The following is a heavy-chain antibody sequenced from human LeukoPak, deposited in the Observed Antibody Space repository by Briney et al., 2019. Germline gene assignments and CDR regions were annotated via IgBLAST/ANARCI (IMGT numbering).Heavy chain of an antibody. CDR2: IKQDGSEK. D-gene: IGHD1-26*01. V-gene: IGHV3-7*01. J-gene: IGHJ4*02. CDR3: ARVPVFRPWELYYFDY. Sequence: GGSLRLSCAASGFTFSSYWMSWVRQAPGKGLEWVANIKQDGSEKYYVDSVKGRFTISRDNAKNSLYLQMNSLSAEDTAVYYCARVPVFRPWELYYFDYWGQGTLVTVSS. CDR1: GFTFSSYW.